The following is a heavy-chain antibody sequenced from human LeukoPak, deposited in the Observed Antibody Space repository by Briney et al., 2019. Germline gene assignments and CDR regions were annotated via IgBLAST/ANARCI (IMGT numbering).Heavy chain of an antibody. Sequence: VASVKVSCKASGYSFSDNYVHWVRQAPGQGLEYMGWISPKSGDTNFSQRFKGRLTMTSDTSINTVYMEMRKLKSDDTAVYFCARGKDDSTGHYDAFDIWGHGTMVTVSS. V-gene: IGHV1-2*02. D-gene: IGHD3-22*01. CDR1: GYSFSDNY. CDR2: ISPKSGDT. J-gene: IGHJ3*02. CDR3: ARGKDDSTGHYDAFDI.